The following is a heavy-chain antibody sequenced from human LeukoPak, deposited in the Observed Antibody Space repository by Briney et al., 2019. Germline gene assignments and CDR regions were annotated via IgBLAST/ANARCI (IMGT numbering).Heavy chain of an antibody. Sequence: SETLSLTCAVYGGSFSGYYWNWIRQPPGKGLEWIGEINDSGSTNYNPSLKGRVTISVDTSKNQFSLELTSVTATDTAVYFRTRGPVLGATTYFYYWGQGNPVTVSS. CDR2: INDSGST. J-gene: IGHJ4*02. V-gene: IGHV4-34*01. CDR3: TRGPVLGATTYFYY. D-gene: IGHD5-24*01. CDR1: GGSFSGYY.